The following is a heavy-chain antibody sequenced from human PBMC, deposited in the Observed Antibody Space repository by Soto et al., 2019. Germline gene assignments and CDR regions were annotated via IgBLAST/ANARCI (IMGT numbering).Heavy chain of an antibody. CDR3: AFGELLAYNWFDP. D-gene: IGHD3-10*01. CDR1: GYTFTSYA. V-gene: IGHV1-3*01. J-gene: IGHJ5*02. Sequence: ASVKVSCKASGYTFTSYAMHWVRQAPGQRLEWMGWINAGNGNTKYSQKFQGRVTITRDTSASTAYMELSSLRSEDTAVYYCAFGELLAYNWFDPWGQGTLVTVSS. CDR2: INAGNGNT.